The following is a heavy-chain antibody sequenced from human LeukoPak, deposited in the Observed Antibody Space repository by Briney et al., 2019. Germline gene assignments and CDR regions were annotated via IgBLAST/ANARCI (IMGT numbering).Heavy chain of an antibody. V-gene: IGHV3-64*01. CDR3: ARREWDLSYYDY. Sequence: GGSLRLSCSASGFTFSSSAMHWVRQAPGKGLEYVSAINSNGGSTFYANSVKGRFTISRDNSKNTLYLQMGSLRADDTAVYFCARREWDLSYYDYWGQGTLVSVSS. D-gene: IGHD1-26*01. J-gene: IGHJ4*02. CDR1: GFTFSSSA. CDR2: INSNGGST.